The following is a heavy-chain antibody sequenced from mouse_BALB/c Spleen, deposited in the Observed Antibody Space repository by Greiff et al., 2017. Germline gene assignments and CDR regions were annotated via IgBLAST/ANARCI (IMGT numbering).Heavy chain of an antibody. Sequence: DVKLVESGGDLVKPGGSLKLSCAASGFTFSSYGMSWVRQTPDKRLEWVAYISNGGGSTYYPDTVKGRFTISRDNAKNTLYLQMSSLKSEDTAMYYCARRGPYYDYDGGYFDVWGAGTTVTVSS. V-gene: IGHV5-12-2*01. CDR1: GFTFSSYG. CDR2: ISNGGGST. D-gene: IGHD2-4*01. J-gene: IGHJ1*01. CDR3: ARRGPYYDYDGGYFDV.